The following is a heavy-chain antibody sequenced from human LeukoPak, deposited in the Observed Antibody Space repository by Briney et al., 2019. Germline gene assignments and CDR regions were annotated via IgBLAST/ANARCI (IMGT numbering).Heavy chain of an antibody. CDR2: ISAYNGNT. V-gene: IGHV1-18*01. J-gene: IGHJ6*03. Sequence: ASVKVSCKASGYTFTSYGISWVRQAPGQGLEWMGWISAYNGNTNYAQKLQGRVTMTTDTSTSTAYMELRSLRSDDTAVYYCAGDTNPTYYDFWSGPYYYYYYMDVWGKGTTVTVSS. CDR1: GYTFTSYG. CDR3: AGDTNPTYYDFWSGPYYYYYYMDV. D-gene: IGHD3-3*01.